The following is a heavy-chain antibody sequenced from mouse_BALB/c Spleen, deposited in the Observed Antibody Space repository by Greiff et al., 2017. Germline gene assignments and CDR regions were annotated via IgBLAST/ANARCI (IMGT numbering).Heavy chain of an antibody. D-gene: IGHD1-2*01. CDR2: INPSTGYT. V-gene: IGHV1-7*01. J-gene: IGHJ3*01. CDR3: ARVDYGYWFAD. Sequence: VQLQQSGAELAKPGASVKMSCKASGYTFTSYWMHWVKQRPGQGLEWIGYINPSTGYTEYNQKFKDKATLTADKSSSTAYMQLSSLTSEDSAVYYCARVDYGYWFADWGQGTLVTVSA. CDR1: GYTFTSYW.